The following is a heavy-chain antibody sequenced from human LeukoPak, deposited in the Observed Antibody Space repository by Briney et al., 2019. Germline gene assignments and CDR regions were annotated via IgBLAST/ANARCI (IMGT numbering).Heavy chain of an antibody. D-gene: IGHD3-10*01. V-gene: IGHV4-4*02. J-gene: IGHJ4*02. Sequence: AETLSLTCAVSGGSISSSNWWSWVRQPPGKGLEWIGEIYHSGSTNYNPSLKSRVTILVDKSKNQFSLKLSSVTAADTAVYYCASWFGELYFDYWGQGTLVTVSS. CDR1: GGSISSSNW. CDR3: ASWFGELYFDY. CDR2: IYHSGST.